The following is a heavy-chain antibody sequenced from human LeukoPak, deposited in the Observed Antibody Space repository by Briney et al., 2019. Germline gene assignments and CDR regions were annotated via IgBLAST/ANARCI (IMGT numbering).Heavy chain of an antibody. CDR3: ATSPHERLWGNFFDY. Sequence: HAASVKVSCKTSGYTFATFGISWVRQAPGQGLEWMAWITSYKGNTNIAQKFQGRLTVTTDTSASTAYMELRRLTSDDTAIYYCATSPHERLWGNFFDYWGQGSLVTVSS. J-gene: IGHJ4*02. CDR2: ITSYKGNT. V-gene: IGHV1-18*01. D-gene: IGHD3-16*01. CDR1: GYTFATFG.